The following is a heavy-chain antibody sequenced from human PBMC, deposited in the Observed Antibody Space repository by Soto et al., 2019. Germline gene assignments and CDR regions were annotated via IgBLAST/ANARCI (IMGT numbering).Heavy chain of an antibody. D-gene: IGHD2-15*01. CDR3: ARVPSSSGRAHFDY. V-gene: IGHV3-30-3*01. CDR1: GFTFSSYA. J-gene: IGHJ4*02. Sequence: ESGGGVVQPGRSLRLSCAASGFTFSSYAMHWVRQAPGKGLEWEAVISYDGSNKYYADSVKGRFTISRDNSKNTLYLQMNSLRAEDTAVYYCARVPSSSGRAHFDYWGQGTLVTVSS. CDR2: ISYDGSNK.